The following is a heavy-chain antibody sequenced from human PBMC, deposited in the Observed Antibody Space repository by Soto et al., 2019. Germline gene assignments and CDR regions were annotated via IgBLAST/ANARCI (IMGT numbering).Heavy chain of an antibody. CDR1: GFTFSSYG. V-gene: IGHV3-30*18. J-gene: IGHJ4*02. D-gene: IGHD4-17*01. CDR2: ISYDGSNK. Sequence: QVQLVESGGGVVQPGRSLRLSCAASGFTFSSYGMHWVRQAPGKGLEWVAVISYDGSNKYYADSVKGRFTISRDNSKNTLYLQMNILRAEDTAVYYCAKGSTVTTDYWCQATLVTVSS. CDR3: AKGSTVTTDY.